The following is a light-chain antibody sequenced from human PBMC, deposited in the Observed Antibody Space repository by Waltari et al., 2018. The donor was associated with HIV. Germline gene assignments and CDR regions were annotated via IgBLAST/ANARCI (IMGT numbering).Light chain of an antibody. J-gene: IGLJ2*01. CDR1: SSNIGSNT. CDR3: AAWDDSLNSVV. CDR2: RNT. Sequence: QSVLTQPPSASGTPGQRVTISCSGSSSNIGSNTVNWYQQLPATAPKLVTYRNTQRLSGILVLFPGSKSCTSASRAISELQSEDDADYYCAAWDDSLNSVVFGGGTKLTVL. V-gene: IGLV1-44*01.